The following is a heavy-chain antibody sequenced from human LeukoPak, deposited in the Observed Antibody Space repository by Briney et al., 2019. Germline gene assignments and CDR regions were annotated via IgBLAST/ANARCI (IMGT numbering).Heavy chain of an antibody. CDR2: ISSSSSYI. Sequence: GGSLRLSCAASGFTFSSYSMSWVRQAPGKGLEWVSSISSSSSYIYYADSVKGRFTISRDNAKNSLYLQMNSLRAEDTAVYYCARMGDYCSGGSCHYGMDVWGQGTTVTVSS. J-gene: IGHJ6*02. D-gene: IGHD2-15*01. CDR3: ARMGDYCSGGSCHYGMDV. V-gene: IGHV3-21*01. CDR1: GFTFSSYS.